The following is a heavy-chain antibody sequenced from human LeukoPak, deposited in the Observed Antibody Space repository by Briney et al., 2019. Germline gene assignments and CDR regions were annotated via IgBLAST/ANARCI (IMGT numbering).Heavy chain of an antibody. J-gene: IGHJ4*02. D-gene: IGHD6-13*01. CDR1: GFTFSSYA. Sequence: GGSLRLSCAASGFTFSSYAMHWVRQAPGKGLEWVTVLSNDGSKEYYADSVKGRFTISRDNSKNTLYVQMNSLRAEDTAVYCCARDATSGYSSSWYLPDFWGQGTLVTVSS. V-gene: IGHV3-30-3*01. CDR2: LSNDGSKE. CDR3: ARDATSGYSSSWYLPDF.